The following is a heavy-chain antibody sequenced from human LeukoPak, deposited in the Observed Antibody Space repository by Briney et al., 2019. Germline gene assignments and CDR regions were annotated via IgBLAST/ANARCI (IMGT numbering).Heavy chain of an antibody. CDR3: ARPRYSSGWKGWFDP. J-gene: IGHJ5*02. V-gene: IGHV3-7*01. Sequence: QPGGSLRLPCAASGFTFSSYWMSWVRQAPGKGLEGVANIKQDGSEKYYVDSVMGRFTISRDNAKNSLYLQMNSLRVEDTAVYYCARPRYSSGWKGWFDPWGQGTLVTVSS. CDR1: GFTFSSYW. D-gene: IGHD6-19*01. CDR2: IKQDGSEK.